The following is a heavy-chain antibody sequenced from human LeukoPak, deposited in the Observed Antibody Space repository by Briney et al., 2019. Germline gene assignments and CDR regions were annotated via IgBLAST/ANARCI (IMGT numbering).Heavy chain of an antibody. CDR3: ARGYSSGYYYDP. Sequence: SPSLSLTCTVSGPSISSSDWGSVRHPPGKGLGWIGYIYDSGSTNDNPSLKSRVTISVDTSKIQFSLKLSSVTAADTAVYDCARGYSSGYYYDPWGQGTLVTVSS. V-gene: IGHV4-59*01. CDR2: IYDSGST. CDR1: GPSISSSD. D-gene: IGHD3-22*01. J-gene: IGHJ5*02.